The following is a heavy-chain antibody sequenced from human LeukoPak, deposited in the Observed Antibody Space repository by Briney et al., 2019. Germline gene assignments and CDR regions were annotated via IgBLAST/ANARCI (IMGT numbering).Heavy chain of an antibody. D-gene: IGHD6-19*01. CDR2: IYYSGNT. CDR3: ARGSGWYELLFDY. V-gene: IGHV4-59*01. J-gene: IGHJ4*02. CDR1: SGSISSYY. Sequence: SETLSLTCIVSSGSISSYYWSWIRQPPGKGLEWIGYIYYSGNTNYNPSLKSRVTISVDTSKNQFSLKLSSVTAADTAVYYCARGSGWYELLFDYWGQGTLVTVSS.